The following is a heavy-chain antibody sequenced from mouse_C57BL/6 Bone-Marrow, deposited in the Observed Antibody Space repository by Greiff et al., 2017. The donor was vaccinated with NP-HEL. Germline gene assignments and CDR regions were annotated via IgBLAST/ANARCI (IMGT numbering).Heavy chain of an antibody. Sequence: QVHVKQSGAELVKPGASVKLSCKASGYTFTEYTIHWVKQRSGQGLEWIGWFYPGSGSIKYNEKFKDKATLTADKSSSTVYMELSRLTSEDSAVYFCARHPPYGSSYGYYFDYWGQGTTLTVSS. D-gene: IGHD1-1*01. CDR1: GYTFTEYT. J-gene: IGHJ2*01. V-gene: IGHV1-62-2*01. CDR3: ARHPPYGSSYGYYFDY. CDR2: FYPGSGSI.